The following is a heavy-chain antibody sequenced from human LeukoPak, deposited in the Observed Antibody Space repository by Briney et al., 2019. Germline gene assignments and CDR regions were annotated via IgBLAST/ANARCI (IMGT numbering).Heavy chain of an antibody. D-gene: IGHD2-15*01. Sequence: ASVKVSCKASGYTFTSYGISWVRQAPGQGLEWMGWISAYNGNTNYAQKLQGRVTMTTDTSTSTAYMELRSLRSDDTAVYYCARDLARYCSGSSCHDAFDIWGQGTMVTVSS. V-gene: IGHV1-18*01. CDR1: GYTFTSYG. J-gene: IGHJ3*02. CDR2: ISAYNGNT. CDR3: ARDLARYCSGSSCHDAFDI.